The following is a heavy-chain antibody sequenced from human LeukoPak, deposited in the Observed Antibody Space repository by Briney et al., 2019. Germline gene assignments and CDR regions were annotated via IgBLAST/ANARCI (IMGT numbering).Heavy chain of an antibody. V-gene: IGHV1-69*13. Sequence: SVTVSCKASGGTFSSYAISWVRQAPGQGLEWMGGIIPIFGTANYAQKFQGRVTITADESTSTAYMELSSLRSEDTAVYYCAREFGYSSGSRFDPWGQGTLVTVSS. CDR3: AREFGYSSGSRFDP. CDR2: IIPIFGTA. J-gene: IGHJ5*02. D-gene: IGHD6-19*01. CDR1: GGTFSSYA.